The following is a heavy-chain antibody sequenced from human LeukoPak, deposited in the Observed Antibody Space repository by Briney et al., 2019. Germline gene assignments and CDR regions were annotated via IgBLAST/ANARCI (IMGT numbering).Heavy chain of an antibody. V-gene: IGHV3-74*01. D-gene: IGHD2/OR15-2a*01. CDR3: VSFYETY. CDR1: GNYW. CDR2: INSDGSWT. J-gene: IGHJ4*02. Sequence: GGSLRLSCAASGNYWMHWVRQAPGKGLMWVSHINSDGSWTSYADSVKGRFTISKDNAKNTVYLPMNSLRAEDTAVYYCVSFYETYWGRGTLVTVSS.